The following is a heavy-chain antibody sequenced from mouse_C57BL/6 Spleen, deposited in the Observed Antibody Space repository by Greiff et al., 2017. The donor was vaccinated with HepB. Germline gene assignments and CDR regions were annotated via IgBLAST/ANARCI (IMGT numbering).Heavy chain of an antibody. Sequence: VQVVESGPELVKPGASVKISCKASGYAFSSSWMNWVKQRPGKGLEWIGRIYPGDGDTNYNGKFTGKATLTADKSSSTAYMQLSSLTSEDSAVYFCARRRWDDGYYAMDYWGQGTSVTVSS. CDR2: IYPGDGDT. CDR3: ARRRWDDGYYAMDY. J-gene: IGHJ4*01. V-gene: IGHV1-82*01. CDR1: GYAFSSSW. D-gene: IGHD2-3*01.